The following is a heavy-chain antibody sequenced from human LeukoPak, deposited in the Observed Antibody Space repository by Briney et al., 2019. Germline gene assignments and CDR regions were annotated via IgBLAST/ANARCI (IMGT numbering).Heavy chain of an antibody. CDR2: IYYSGST. J-gene: IGHJ4*02. V-gene: IGHV4-39*01. D-gene: IGHD4-11*01. CDR3: ARRGTVTTERFDY. Sequence: SETLSLTCSVSGGSISSSSYYWGWIRQPPGKGLEWIGSIYYSGSTYYNPSLKSRVTISVDTSKNQFSLKLSSVTAADTAVYYCARRGTVTTERFDYWGQGTLVTVSS. CDR1: GGSISSSSYY.